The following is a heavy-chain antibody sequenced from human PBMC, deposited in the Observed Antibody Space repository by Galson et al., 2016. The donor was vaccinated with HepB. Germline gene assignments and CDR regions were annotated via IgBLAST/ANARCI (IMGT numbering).Heavy chain of an antibody. CDR2: INSDGSST. J-gene: IGHJ4*02. V-gene: IGHV3-74*01. Sequence: SLRLSCAASGFTFSTYWMHWVRQAPGKGLVWVSRINSDGSSTGFADSVKGRFTISRDNAKNTLYLQMNSLRAEDTAEYYCASSVRGSGSPPGGYWGQGTLVTVSS. D-gene: IGHD3-10*01. CDR1: GFTFSTYW. CDR3: ASSVRGSGSPPGGY.